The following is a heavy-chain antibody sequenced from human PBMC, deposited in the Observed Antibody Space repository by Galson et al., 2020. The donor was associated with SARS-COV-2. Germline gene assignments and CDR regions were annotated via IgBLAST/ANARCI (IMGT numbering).Heavy chain of an antibody. Sequence: GGYLRLYCTAYGFTFSSYAMNWVSKARGKGLEWVSSMNGGGSGTYYADSVKGRFTMSRDNSKNTLYLQMNNLRADDTAVYYCAKGAGHGSGSYIDYWGQGTLVTVSS. D-gene: IGHD3-10*01. CDR1: GFTFSSYA. J-gene: IGHJ4*02. CDR3: AKGAGHGSGSYIDY. CDR2: MNGGGSGT. V-gene: IGHV3-23*05.